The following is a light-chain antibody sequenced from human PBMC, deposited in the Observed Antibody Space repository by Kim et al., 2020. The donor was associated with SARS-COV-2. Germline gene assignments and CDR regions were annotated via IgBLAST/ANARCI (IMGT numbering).Light chain of an antibody. V-gene: IGKV2-24*01. CDR2: KSS. J-gene: IGKJ5*01. Sequence: DIVMNQTPLYPPVTLGQPASISSRSSQSFVHSDGNTHLSWLQHRPGQPPRLLIYKSSNRFSGVPDRFSGSVAGTDFTLKISGVEAGEVGVSYCIQGRRFPLTLGQRTRREIK. CDR1: QSFVHSDGNTH. CDR3: IQGRRFPLT.